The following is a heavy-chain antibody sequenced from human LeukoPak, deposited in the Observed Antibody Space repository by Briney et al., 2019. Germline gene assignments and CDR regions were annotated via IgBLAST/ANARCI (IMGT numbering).Heavy chain of an antibody. Sequence: GASVKVSCKASGYTLTSYGISWVRQAPGQGLEWMGWISAYNGNTNYAQKLQGRVTMTTDTSTSTAYMELRSLRSDDTAVYYCARDPLPYCSSTSCRDYFDYWGQGTLVTVSS. CDR3: ARDPLPYCSSTSCRDYFDY. CDR1: GYTLTSYG. J-gene: IGHJ4*02. D-gene: IGHD2-2*01. CDR2: ISAYNGNT. V-gene: IGHV1-18*04.